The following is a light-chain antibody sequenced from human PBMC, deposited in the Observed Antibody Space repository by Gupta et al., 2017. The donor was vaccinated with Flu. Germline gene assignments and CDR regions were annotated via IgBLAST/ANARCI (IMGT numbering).Light chain of an antibody. CDR1: SSNIGAGSD. CDR3: QSYDISLSASV. CDR2: GDR. Sequence: VLTQPPSVSGAPAPRVTISCTGSSSNIGAGSDVHWYQQLPGTAPKLLIYGDRYRPAGVPDRFSGSKSGTAASLAIAGLQAEDEADYYCQSYDISLSASVFGGGTRLTVL. V-gene: IGLV1-40*01. J-gene: IGLJ3*02.